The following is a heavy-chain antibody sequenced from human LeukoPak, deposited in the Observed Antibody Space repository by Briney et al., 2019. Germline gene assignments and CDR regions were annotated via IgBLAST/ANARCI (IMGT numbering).Heavy chain of an antibody. V-gene: IGHV3-23*01. CDR1: GFTFSTYA. D-gene: IGHD3-10*01. J-gene: IGHJ3*02. CDR3: AKGTKDYGSGSYYREDHDGFDI. Sequence: PGGSLRLSCAASGFTFSTYAMTWVRQAPGKGLEWVSGISGSGGSTYYADSVKGRFTISRDNSKNTLYLQMNSLRAEDTAVYYCAKGTKDYGSGSYYREDHDGFDIWGQGTMVTVSS. CDR2: ISGSGGST.